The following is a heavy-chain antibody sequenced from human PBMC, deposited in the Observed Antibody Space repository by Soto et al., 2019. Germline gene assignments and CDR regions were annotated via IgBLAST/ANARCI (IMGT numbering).Heavy chain of an antibody. CDR2: ISGSGGST. CDR1: GFTFSSYA. CDR3: AKDLQVVVITSNWFDP. Sequence: GGSLRLSCAASGFTFSSYAMSWVRQAPGKGLEWVSAISGSGGSTYCADSVKGRFTISRDNSKNTLYLQMNSLRAEDTAVYYCAKDLQVVVITSNWFDPWGQGTLVTVSS. J-gene: IGHJ5*02. V-gene: IGHV3-23*01. D-gene: IGHD3-22*01.